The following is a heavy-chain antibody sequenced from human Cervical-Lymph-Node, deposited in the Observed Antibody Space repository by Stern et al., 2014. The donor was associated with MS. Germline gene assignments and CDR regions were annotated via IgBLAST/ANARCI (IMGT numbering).Heavy chain of an antibody. V-gene: IGHV1-46*01. CDR1: GYSFTSYF. CDR3: ARDEGADY. CDR2: INPSAGNT. J-gene: IGHJ4*02. Sequence: VQLLESGAEMNKPGASVKVSCMASGYSFTSYFIIWVRQATGQVLEWMGIINPSAGNTNYAQKFQGRVVMTSDTSTGTVYLELSSLRSEDTAVYYCARDEGADYWGQGTLVTVSS.